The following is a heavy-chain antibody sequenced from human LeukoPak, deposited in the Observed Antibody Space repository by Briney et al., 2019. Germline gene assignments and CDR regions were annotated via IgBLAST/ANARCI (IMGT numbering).Heavy chain of an antibody. CDR1: GFTFSTYW. Sequence: SGGSLRLSCAASGFTFSTYWMNWYRQAPGKGLEWVGNINQDASERNYVDSVRGRFTISRDNAKNSLHLQMNSLRAEDTAVYYCATDRDNSDWQKRFDSWGQGTLVTVSS. CDR2: INQDASER. CDR3: ATDRDNSDWQKRFDS. V-gene: IGHV3-7*01. J-gene: IGHJ4*02. D-gene: IGHD2-21*02.